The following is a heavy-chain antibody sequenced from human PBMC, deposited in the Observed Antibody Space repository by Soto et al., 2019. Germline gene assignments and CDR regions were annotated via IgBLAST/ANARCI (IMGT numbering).Heavy chain of an antibody. CDR1: GFTFSSYA. D-gene: IGHD6-6*01. Sequence: PGGSLILSCAASGFTFSSYAMSWVRQAPGKGLEWVSAISGSGGSTYYADSVKGRFTISRDNSKNTLYLQMNSLRAEDTAVYYCAKVLNRNIAAHFDYWGQGTLVTVSS. CDR3: AKVLNRNIAAHFDY. J-gene: IGHJ4*02. CDR2: ISGSGGST. V-gene: IGHV3-23*01.